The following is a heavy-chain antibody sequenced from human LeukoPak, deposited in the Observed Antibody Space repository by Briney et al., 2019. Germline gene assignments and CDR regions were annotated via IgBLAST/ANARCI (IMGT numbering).Heavy chain of an antibody. CDR1: GGSISSYY. Sequence: SETLSLTCTVSGGSISSYYWSWIRQPPGKGLEWIGYMYYSGSTNYNPSTNYNLSLKSRVTISVDTSKNQFSLKLSSVTAADTAVYYCARVSIQLLYYFDYWGQGTLVTVSS. CDR3: ARVSIQLLYYFDY. CDR2: MYYSGST. D-gene: IGHD5-18*01. J-gene: IGHJ4*02. V-gene: IGHV4-59*12.